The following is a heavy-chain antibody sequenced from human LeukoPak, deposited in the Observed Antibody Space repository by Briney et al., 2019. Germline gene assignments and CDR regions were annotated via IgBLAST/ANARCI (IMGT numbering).Heavy chain of an antibody. CDR2: IVVVSGNT. CDR1: GFTFTSSA. Sequence: SSAKVSCKASGFTFTSSAMQWVRQARGQRLEWIGWIVVVSGNTNYAQKFQERVTITTDMSTSTAYMEMSSLRSEDTAVYYCAADLNGGYDYNYWGQGTLVTASS. V-gene: IGHV1-58*02. CDR3: AADLNGGYDYNY. J-gene: IGHJ4*02. D-gene: IGHD5-12*01.